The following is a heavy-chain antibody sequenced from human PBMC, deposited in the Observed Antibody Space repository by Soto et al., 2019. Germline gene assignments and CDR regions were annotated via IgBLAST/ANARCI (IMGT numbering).Heavy chain of an antibody. Sequence: GGSLRLSCAASGFTVSSNYMHWVRQAPGKGLEWVAVISYDGSNKYYADSVKGRFTISRDNSKNTLYLQMNSLRAEDTAVYYCARDLRYYDSSGSVWGQGTTVTVSS. CDR2: ISYDGSNK. J-gene: IGHJ6*02. V-gene: IGHV3-30-3*01. D-gene: IGHD3-22*01. CDR3: ARDLRYYDSSGSV. CDR1: GFTVSSNY.